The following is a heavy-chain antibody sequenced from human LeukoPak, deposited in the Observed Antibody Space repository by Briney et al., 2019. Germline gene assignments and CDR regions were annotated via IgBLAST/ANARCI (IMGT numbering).Heavy chain of an antibody. CDR1: GGSISSYY. CDR2: IYDIGTT. J-gene: IGHJ4*02. CDR3: ARGVYIAAAQYGY. D-gene: IGHD6-13*01. Sequence: PSETLSLTCTVSGGSISSYYWSWIRQPPGRGLEWMGYIYDIGTTNYNPSLKSRVTISLHTFKTQFSLKLSSVPAADTAVYYCARGVYIAAAQYGYWGQGTMATVSS. V-gene: IGHV4-59*01.